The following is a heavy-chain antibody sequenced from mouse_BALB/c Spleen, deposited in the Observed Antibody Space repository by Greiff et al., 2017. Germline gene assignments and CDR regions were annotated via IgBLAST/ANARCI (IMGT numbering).Heavy chain of an antibody. V-gene: IGHV2-9*02. CDR2: IWAGGST. CDR3: ATNYYGSSPSYFDV. Sequence: QVQLQQSGPGLVAPSQSLSITCTVSGFSLTSYGVHWVRQPPGKGLEWLGVIWAGGSTNYNSALMSRLSISKDNSKSQVFLKMNSLQTDDTAMYYCATNYYGSSPSYFDVWGAGTTVTVSS. D-gene: IGHD1-1*01. CDR1: GFSLTSYG. J-gene: IGHJ1*01.